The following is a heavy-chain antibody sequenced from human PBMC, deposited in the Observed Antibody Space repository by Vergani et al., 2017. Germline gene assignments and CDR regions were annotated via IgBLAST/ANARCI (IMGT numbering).Heavy chain of an antibody. CDR2: ISSSSGTI. Sequence: EVQLVESGGGLVQPGGSPRLSCVASGFTFSSYSMNWVRQAPGKGLEWVSYISSSSGTIYYADSVKGRFTISRDNAKNSLYLQMNSRRAEDTAVYYCARDSAYYGSGNVDYWGQGTLVTVSS. CDR1: GFTFSSYS. V-gene: IGHV3-48*01. D-gene: IGHD3-10*01. J-gene: IGHJ4*02. CDR3: ARDSAYYGSGNVDY.